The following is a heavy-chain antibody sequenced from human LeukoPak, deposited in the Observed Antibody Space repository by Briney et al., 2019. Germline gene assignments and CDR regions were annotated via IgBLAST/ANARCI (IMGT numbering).Heavy chain of an antibody. J-gene: IGHJ6*02. CDR3: ARLVLVDYYYYYGMDV. CDR2: IIPIFGTA. D-gene: IGHD2-21*01. CDR1: GGTFSSYA. Sequence: SVKVSCKASGGTFSSYAISWVRQAPGQGLEWMGGIIPIFGTANYAQKFQGRVTITADESTSTAYMELSSLRSEGTAVYYCARLVLVDYYYYYGMDVWGQGTTVTVSS. V-gene: IGHV1-69*13.